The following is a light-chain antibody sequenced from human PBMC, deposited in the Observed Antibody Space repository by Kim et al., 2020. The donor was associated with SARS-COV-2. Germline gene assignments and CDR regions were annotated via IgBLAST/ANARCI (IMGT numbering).Light chain of an antibody. CDR3: QAWDSSTVG. Sequence: SYELTQPPSVSVSPGQTASITCSGDKLGDKYACWYQQKPGQSPVLVIYQDSKRPSGIPERFSGSNSGNTATLTISGTQAMDEADYYCQAWDSSTVGVGGGTQLTVL. CDR2: QDS. J-gene: IGLJ2*01. V-gene: IGLV3-1*01. CDR1: KLGDKY.